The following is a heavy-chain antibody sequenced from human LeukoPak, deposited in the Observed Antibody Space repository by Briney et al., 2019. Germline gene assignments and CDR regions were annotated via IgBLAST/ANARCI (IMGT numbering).Heavy chain of an antibody. CDR3: AKDRGPYLGIDNNWFDP. Sequence: PGGSWRLSCAASVFTFKLYGICWVRPVPRKGLEWGSGISGYGANTYYADSVKGRFTISRDNSKNTVFLQMYSLTVEDTAVYHCAKDRGPYLGIDNNWFDPWGQGTLVIVSS. D-gene: IGHD1-26*01. J-gene: IGHJ5*02. V-gene: IGHV3-23*01. CDR2: ISGYGANT. CDR1: VFTFKLYG.